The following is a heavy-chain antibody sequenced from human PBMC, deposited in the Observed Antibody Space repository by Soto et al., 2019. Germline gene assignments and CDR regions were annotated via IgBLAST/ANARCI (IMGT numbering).Heavy chain of an antibody. Sequence: SVKVSCKASGGTFSSYAISWVRQAPGQGLEWMGGIIPIFGTANYAQKFQGRVTITADKSTSTAYMELSSLRSADTAVYYCARGVVVAAIYYYYYGMDVWGQGTTVTVSS. CDR1: GGTFSSYA. CDR3: ARGVVVAAIYYYYYGMDV. J-gene: IGHJ6*02. CDR2: IIPIFGTA. D-gene: IGHD2-15*01. V-gene: IGHV1-69*06.